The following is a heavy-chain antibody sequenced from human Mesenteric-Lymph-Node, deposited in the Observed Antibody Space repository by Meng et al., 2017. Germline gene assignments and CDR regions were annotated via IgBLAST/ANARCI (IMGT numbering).Heavy chain of an antibody. Sequence: SLKISCAASGFTFDDYAMHWVRQAPGKGLEWVSGISWNSGSIGYADSVKGRFTISRDNAKNSLYLQMNSLRAEDTAVYYCARNNWYYFDYWGQGTLVTVSS. CDR3: ARNNWYYFDY. V-gene: IGHV3-9*01. CDR1: GFTFDDYA. D-gene: IGHD1-1*01. CDR2: ISWNSGSI. J-gene: IGHJ4*02.